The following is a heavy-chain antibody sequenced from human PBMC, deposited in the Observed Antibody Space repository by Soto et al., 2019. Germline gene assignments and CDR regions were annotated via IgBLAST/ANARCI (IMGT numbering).Heavy chain of an antibody. CDR3: ARVRSSGWSYANFDY. CDR1: GFPFSGYA. CDR2: INSDGSST. Sequence: HPGGSLRLSCAASGFPFSGYAINWVRQAPGKGLVWVSRINSDGSSTNYADSVKGRFTISRDNAKNTLYLQMNSLRAEDTTVYYCARVRSSGWSYANFDYWGQGTLVTVSS. D-gene: IGHD6-19*01. J-gene: IGHJ4*02. V-gene: IGHV3-74*01.